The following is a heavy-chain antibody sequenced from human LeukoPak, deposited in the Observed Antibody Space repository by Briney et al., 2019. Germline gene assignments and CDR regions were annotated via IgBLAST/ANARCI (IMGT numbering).Heavy chain of an antibody. CDR1: GFTFTNYG. Sequence: GTSLRLSCAASGFTFTNYGMHWVRQAPGKGLEWVALITYDGYYKYYSDSVKGRFTISSDTSKNTLYLQMNSLRAEDTAVYYCARDLSPVVRASPMGYWGQGPPVTVSS. CDR2: ITYDGYYK. J-gene: IGHJ4*02. V-gene: IGHV3-30*03. CDR3: ARDLSPVVRASPMGY. D-gene: IGHD3-10*01.